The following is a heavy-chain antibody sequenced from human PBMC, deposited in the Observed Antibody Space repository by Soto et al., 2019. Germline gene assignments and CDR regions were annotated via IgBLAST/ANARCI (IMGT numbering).Heavy chain of an antibody. CDR3: ARPNTKYHDFRSGYYTANYYYYAMDV. Sequence: ASVKVSCKASGYPFTSYALHWVRQAPGQRLEWMGWINAGNGNPKYSQRFQGRLTITRDTSASTAYMELSSLRSADTAVYYCARPNTKYHDFRSGYYTANYYYYAMDVWGQGTTATVSS. CDR2: INAGNGNP. D-gene: IGHD3-3*01. CDR1: GYPFTSYA. V-gene: IGHV1-3*01. J-gene: IGHJ6*02.